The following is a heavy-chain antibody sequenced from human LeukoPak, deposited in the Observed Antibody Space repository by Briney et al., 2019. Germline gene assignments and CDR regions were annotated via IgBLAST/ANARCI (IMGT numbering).Heavy chain of an antibody. CDR3: ARAAAALPGV. J-gene: IGHJ4*02. V-gene: IGHV4-34*01. CDR1: GGSFSGYY. Sequence: PSETLSLTCAVYGGSFSGYYWSWIRQPPGKGLEWIGEINHSGSTNYNPPLKSRVTISVDTSKNQSSLKLSSVTAADTAVYYCARAAAALPGVWGQGTLVTVSS. D-gene: IGHD6-13*01. CDR2: INHSGST.